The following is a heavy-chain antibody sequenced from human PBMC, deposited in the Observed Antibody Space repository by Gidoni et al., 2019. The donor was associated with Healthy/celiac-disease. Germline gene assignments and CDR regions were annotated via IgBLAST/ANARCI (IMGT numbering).Heavy chain of an antibody. Sequence: QVQLVESGGGVVQPGRSLRLSCAASGFPFSSYGMHWVRQAPGKGLEWVAVISYDGSNKYYADSVKGRFTISRDNSKNTLYLQMNSLRAEDTAVYYCAKDSYSSGWYVLDYWGQGTLVTVSS. V-gene: IGHV3-30*18. J-gene: IGHJ4*02. CDR2: ISYDGSNK. CDR3: AKDSYSSGWYVLDY. D-gene: IGHD6-19*01. CDR1: GFPFSSYG.